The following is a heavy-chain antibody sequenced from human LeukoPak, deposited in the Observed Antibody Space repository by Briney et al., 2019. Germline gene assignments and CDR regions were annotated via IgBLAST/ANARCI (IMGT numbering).Heavy chain of an antibody. CDR3: ARGDYYESRGYVAAY. Sequence: GRSLRLSCAASGFTFRSYAMQWVRQAPGKGLEWVAVISYDGSNKYYADSVKGRFTISRDNSKHTFYLEMNTLRAEDTAVYYCARGDYYESRGYVAAYWGQGTLVTVSS. CDR1: GFTFRSYA. V-gene: IGHV3-30*04. D-gene: IGHD3-22*01. J-gene: IGHJ4*02. CDR2: ISYDGSNK.